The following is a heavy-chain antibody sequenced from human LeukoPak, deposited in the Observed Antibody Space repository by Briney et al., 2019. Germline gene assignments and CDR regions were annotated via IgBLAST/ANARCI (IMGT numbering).Heavy chain of an antibody. D-gene: IGHD3-22*01. CDR1: GGSINNYY. V-gene: IGHV4-59*08. CDR3: ARMAIVVVTSFYYYYYMDV. CDR2: IYYNGST. J-gene: IGHJ6*03. Sequence: PSETLSLTCTVSGGSINNYYWSWIRQPPGKGLQWIGCIYYNGSTSYNPSLKSRVFISVDTSKNQFSLKLSSVTAADTAVYSCARMAIVVVTSFYYYYYMDVWGRGTTVTVSS.